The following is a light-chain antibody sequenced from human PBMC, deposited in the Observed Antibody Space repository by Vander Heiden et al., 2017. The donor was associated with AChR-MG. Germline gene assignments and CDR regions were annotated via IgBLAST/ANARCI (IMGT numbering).Light chain of an antibody. V-gene: IGKV2-29*02. CDR3: RQGLHLPRT. CDR2: EVS. CDR1: QSLLDSDGKTY. J-gene: IGKJ1*01. Sequence: DIVMTQTPLSVSVTPGQPASISCKSSQSLLDSDGKTYLYWYQQKPGHSPQLLIYEVSSRVSGVPDRFTGSGSGTDFTLKIRRVEAEDIGVYYCRQGLHLPRTFGQGTKVEIK.